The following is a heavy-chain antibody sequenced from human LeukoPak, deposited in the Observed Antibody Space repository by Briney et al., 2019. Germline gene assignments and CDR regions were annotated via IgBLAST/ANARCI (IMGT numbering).Heavy chain of an antibody. D-gene: IGHD5-18*01. CDR3: AKDYGYSPYYFDY. J-gene: IGHJ4*01. Sequence: QPGGSLRLSCAASGFTFSTYGMHWVRQAPGKGLEWVAIISYDGSNKYYADSVKGRFTISKDNSKNTVYLLMNSLRVEDTAVYYCAKDYGYSPYYFDYWGHGTLVTVYS. CDR1: GFTFSTYG. V-gene: IGHV3-30*18. CDR2: ISYDGSNK.